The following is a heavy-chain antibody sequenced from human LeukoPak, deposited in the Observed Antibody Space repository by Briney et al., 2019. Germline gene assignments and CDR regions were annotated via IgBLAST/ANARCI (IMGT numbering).Heavy chain of an antibody. CDR1: GASITSNW. V-gene: IGHV4-4*02. Sequence: SETLSLTCAVSGASITSNWWNWVRQPPGKGLEWIGEIHHSGSANYNPSLKSRVTISLDTSENQFSLRLSSVTAADTAVYYCVRDRDEWSYSHDYWGQGTLVTVSS. CDR3: VRDRDEWSYSHDY. J-gene: IGHJ4*02. CDR2: IHHSGSA. D-gene: IGHD3-10*01.